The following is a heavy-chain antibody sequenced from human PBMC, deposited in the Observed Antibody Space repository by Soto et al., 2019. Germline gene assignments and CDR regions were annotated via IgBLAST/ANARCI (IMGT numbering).Heavy chain of an antibody. D-gene: IGHD4-17*01. CDR1: RFTFSSYG. J-gene: IGHJ4*02. V-gene: IGHV3-30*18. CDR3: AKENKGHYVLFDY. CDR2: ISYYRSNK. Sequence: QVQLVESGRGVVQPGRSLRLSCSASRFTFSSYGMHWVRQAPGQGLEWVGVISYYRSNKYYADSVTGRFTISRDNSKNPLYLQLNSLRAEDTAVYYCAKENKGHYVLFDYWGQGTLVTVSS.